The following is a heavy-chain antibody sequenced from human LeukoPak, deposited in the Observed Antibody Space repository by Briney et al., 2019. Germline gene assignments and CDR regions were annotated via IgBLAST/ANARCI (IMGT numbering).Heavy chain of an antibody. CDR2: IKQDGSEN. D-gene: IGHD2-8*01. Sequence: GALRLSCAASGFTFSSNWMSWVRQAPGKGLEWVANIKQDGSENYYVDPVKGRFTISRDNAENSLYLQMNSLRAEDTAVYYCARGLNWFDPWGQGTLVTVPS. CDR1: GFTFSSNW. V-gene: IGHV3-7*01. J-gene: IGHJ5*02. CDR3: ARGLNWFDP.